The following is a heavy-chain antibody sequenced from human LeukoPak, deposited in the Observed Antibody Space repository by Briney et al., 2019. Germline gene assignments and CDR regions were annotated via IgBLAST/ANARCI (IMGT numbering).Heavy chain of an antibody. Sequence: SETLSLTCTVSGGSISSSSYYWGWIRQPPGKGLEWIGYIYDSGSTNYNPSLKSRVTISVDTSKNQFSLKLSSATAADTAVYYCARHVRGPQLLWFGELSPAYYFDSWGQGTLVTVSS. V-gene: IGHV4-39*01. J-gene: IGHJ4*02. CDR3: ARHVRGPQLLWFGELSPAYYFDS. D-gene: IGHD3-10*01. CDR1: GGSISSSSYY. CDR2: IYDSGST.